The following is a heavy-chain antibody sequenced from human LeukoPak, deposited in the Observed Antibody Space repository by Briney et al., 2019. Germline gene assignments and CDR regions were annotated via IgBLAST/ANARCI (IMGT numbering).Heavy chain of an antibody. V-gene: IGHV1-18*01. D-gene: IGHD3-22*01. CDR3: AREMVTYYYDSSGYYSYYFDY. CDR2: ISAYNGNT. Sequence: GASVKVSCKASGYTFTSYGISWVRQAPGQGREWMGLISAYNGNTNDAQKLQGRVTMTTDPSTSTAYMELRSLRSDDTAVYYCAREMVTYYYDSSGYYSYYFDYCGQGTLVTVSS. J-gene: IGHJ4*02. CDR1: GYTFTSYG.